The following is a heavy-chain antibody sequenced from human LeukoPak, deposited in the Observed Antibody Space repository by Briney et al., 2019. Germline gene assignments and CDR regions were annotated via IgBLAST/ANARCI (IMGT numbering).Heavy chain of an antibody. V-gene: IGHV4-59*01. CDR2: IYYSGST. D-gene: IGHD1-26*01. J-gene: IGHJ4*02. Sequence: PPETLSLTCTVSGGSISSYYWSWNRQPPGKGLEWIGYIYYSGSTNYNPSLKRRVTISVVTSKHQFSLKLSSVTAADTAVYYCARDSGGYFGFDYWGQGNLVTVSS. CDR1: GGSISSYY. CDR3: ARDSGGYFGFDY.